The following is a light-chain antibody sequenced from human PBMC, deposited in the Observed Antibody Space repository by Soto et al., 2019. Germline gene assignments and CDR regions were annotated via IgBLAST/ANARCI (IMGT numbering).Light chain of an antibody. V-gene: IGLV2-14*01. J-gene: IGLJ2*01. CDR3: TSYTTSSTRV. CDR1: SSDVGGHNY. CDR2: EVS. Sequence: QSVLTQPASVSGSPGQSITISCTGTSSDVGGHNYVSWYQHHPGTAPKLMIYEVSNRPSGVSNRFSGSKSGNTASLTISGLQAEDEADYYCTSYTTSSTRVFGGGTKLTVL.